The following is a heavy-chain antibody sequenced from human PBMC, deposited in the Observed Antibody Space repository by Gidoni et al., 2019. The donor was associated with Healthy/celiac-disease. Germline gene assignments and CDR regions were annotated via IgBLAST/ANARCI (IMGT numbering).Heavy chain of an antibody. CDR1: AYTFPGYS. J-gene: IGHJ3*02. CDR3: ARLALSIFGVVIDAFDI. V-gene: IGHV1-2*02. CDR2: INPNSGGT. D-gene: IGHD3-3*01. Sequence: QLQLVQSGAEVKKTGASVKVSCQAYAYTFPGYSLHWVRQAPGQGLEWMGWINPNSGGTSYAQQLQGRVTMTRDTSISTAYMELSRLRSDDTAVYYCARLALSIFGVVIDAFDIWGQGTMVTVSS.